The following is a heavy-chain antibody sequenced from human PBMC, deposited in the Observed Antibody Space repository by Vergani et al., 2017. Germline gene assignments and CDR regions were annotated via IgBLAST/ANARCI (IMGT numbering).Heavy chain of an antibody. Sequence: EVQLVESRGGLVQPGGSLRVSCAASGFTVSSNYMNWVRQAPGKGLEWVSVIYSGGSTFYADSVKGRFTISRDNSKNTLYLQMNSLRAEDTAVYYCASGIPYDILTGYPYYFDYWGQGTLVTVSS. D-gene: IGHD3-9*01. CDR3: ASGIPYDILTGYPYYFDY. CDR1: GFTVSSNY. CDR2: IYSGGST. J-gene: IGHJ4*02. V-gene: IGHV3-66*02.